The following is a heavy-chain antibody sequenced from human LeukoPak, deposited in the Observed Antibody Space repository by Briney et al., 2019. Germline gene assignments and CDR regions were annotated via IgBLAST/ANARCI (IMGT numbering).Heavy chain of an antibody. D-gene: IGHD5-24*01. CDR3: ARDYKYAFDN. CDR2: IGIDSGNT. CDR1: GFTFSDYS. J-gene: IGHJ4*02. V-gene: IGHV3-48*01. Sequence: GGSLRLSCAASGFTFSDYSMNWVRQAPGKGLEWISYIGIDSGNTNYADSVKGRFTISGDKAKNSPYLQMNSLRVEDTAVYYCARDYKYAFDNWGQGTLVTVSS.